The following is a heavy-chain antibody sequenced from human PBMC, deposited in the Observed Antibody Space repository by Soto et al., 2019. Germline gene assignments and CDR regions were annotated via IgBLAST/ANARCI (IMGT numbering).Heavy chain of an antibody. CDR3: ARATGTLRSRNCDY. V-gene: IGHV4-31*03. CDR2: IYHTGST. D-gene: IGHD1-1*01. CDR1: GGSISTVGHY. J-gene: IGHJ4*02. Sequence: PSETLSLTCSVSGGSISTVGHYWTWTRHPPGKGLEWIGSIYHTGSTYYSKSLRSRLTMSVDTSKSQFSLRLSSVTAADTAVYYCARATGTLRSRNCDYWGQGSLVTVSS.